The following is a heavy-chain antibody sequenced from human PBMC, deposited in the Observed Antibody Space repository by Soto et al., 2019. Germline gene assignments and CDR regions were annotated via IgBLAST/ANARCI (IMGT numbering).Heavy chain of an antibody. V-gene: IGHV3-23*01. J-gene: IGHJ4*02. CDR3: AKDYFDRSGYYPFDY. Sequence: GGSLRLSCAASGFTFSSYAMSWVRQAPGKGLEWISTVTNNGGSTYYADSVKGRFSISRDNSKDTLYLQMNTLRDEDTAIYYCAKDYFDRSGYYPFDYWGQGTLVTVSS. CDR2: VTNNGGST. D-gene: IGHD3-22*01. CDR1: GFTFSSYA.